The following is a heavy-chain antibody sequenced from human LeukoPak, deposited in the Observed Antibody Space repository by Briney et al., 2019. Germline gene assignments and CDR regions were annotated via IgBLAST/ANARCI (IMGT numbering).Heavy chain of an antibody. D-gene: IGHD2-15*01. Sequence: GGSLRLSCAASGFTFSSYSMNWVRQAPGKGLEWVSYISSSSSTIYYADSVKGRFTISRDDSKDTVYLQMNSLRVEDRAVYYCAKDDAGLPDYWGQGTLVTVSS. J-gene: IGHJ4*02. CDR1: GFTFSSYS. CDR2: ISSSSSTI. CDR3: AKDDAGLPDY. V-gene: IGHV3-48*01.